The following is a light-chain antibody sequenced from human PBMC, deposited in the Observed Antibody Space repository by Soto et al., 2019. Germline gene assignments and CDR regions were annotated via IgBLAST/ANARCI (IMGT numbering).Light chain of an antibody. CDR3: QQRSNWPMYP. CDR2: DAS. CDR1: QSVSSY. J-gene: IGKJ2*01. V-gene: IGKV3-11*01. Sequence: EIVLTQSPATLSLSPGERATLSCRASQSVSSYLAWYQQKPGQAPRLLIYDASNRATGIPARFSGSGSGTDFTLTISSLGPEDFAVYYCQQRSNWPMYPGGQGTKLEIK.